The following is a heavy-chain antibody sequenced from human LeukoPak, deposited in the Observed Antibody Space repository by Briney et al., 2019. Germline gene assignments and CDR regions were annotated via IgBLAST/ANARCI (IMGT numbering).Heavy chain of an antibody. D-gene: IGHD1-14*01. J-gene: IGHJ4*02. Sequence: GGSLRLSCATSGFTFNDFAMNWVRHIPGKGLEWVGNTKKDGSETHYVDSVVGRFTISRDSARNSLFLQMNNLRVEDTGTYYCARGNYNLGNCWGQGTHVTVSS. V-gene: IGHV3-7*04. CDR3: ARGNYNLGNC. CDR1: GFTFNDFA. CDR2: TKKDGSET.